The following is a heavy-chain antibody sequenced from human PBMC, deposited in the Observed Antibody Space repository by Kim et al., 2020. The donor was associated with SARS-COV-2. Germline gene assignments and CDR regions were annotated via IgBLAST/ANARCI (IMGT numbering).Heavy chain of an antibody. Sequence: GGSLRLSCAASGFTFSSYGMHWVRQAPGKGLEWVAVISYDGSNKYYADSVKGRFTISRDNSKNTLYLQMNSLRAEDTAVYYCAYGDVLRFLEWLSHYYYGMDVWGQGTTVTVSS. D-gene: IGHD3-3*01. V-gene: IGHV3-30*03. J-gene: IGHJ6*02. CDR1: GFTFSSYG. CDR2: ISYDGSNK. CDR3: AYGDVLRFLEWLSHYYYGMDV.